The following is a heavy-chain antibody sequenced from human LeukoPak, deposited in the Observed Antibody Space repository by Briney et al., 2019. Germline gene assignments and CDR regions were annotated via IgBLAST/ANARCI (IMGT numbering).Heavy chain of an antibody. CDR2: ISSGGTTI. J-gene: IGHJ6*03. Sequence: GGSLRLSCAASGFIFSDYYMSWIRQAPGKGLEWVSFISSGGTTIYYADSVKGRFTISRDNSKNTLYLQMNSLRAEDTAVYYCARRGYSYGPLGGYYYYMDVWGKGTTVTVSS. V-gene: IGHV3-11*04. D-gene: IGHD5-18*01. CDR1: GFIFSDYY. CDR3: ARRGYSYGPLGGYYYYMDV.